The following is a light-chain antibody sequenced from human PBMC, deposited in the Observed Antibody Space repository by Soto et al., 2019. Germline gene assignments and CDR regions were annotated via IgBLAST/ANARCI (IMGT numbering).Light chain of an antibody. CDR1: NSDIGTYNY. V-gene: IGLV2-14*01. J-gene: IGLJ1*01. CDR2: EVS. Sequence: QSVLTQPASVSGSPGQSITISCTGSNSDIGTYNYVSWYQQLPGKAPKLVISEVSNRPSGISGRFSGSKSGNAASLTISGLQAEDEATYYCSSYNSTSTLYVFGPGTKVTVL. CDR3: SSYNSTSTLYV.